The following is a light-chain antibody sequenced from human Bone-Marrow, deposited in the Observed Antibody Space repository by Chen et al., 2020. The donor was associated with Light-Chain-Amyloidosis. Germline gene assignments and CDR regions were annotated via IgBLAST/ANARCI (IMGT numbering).Light chain of an antibody. J-gene: IGLJ2*01. CDR1: DLPTKY. CDR3: QSAESSGTYEVI. Sequence: SYELTQPPSVSVSPGQTARITCSGDDLPTKYAYWYQQKPGQAPVLVIHRDTERPSGISERFSGSSSGTPGTLTISGVQAEDEADYHCQSAESSGTYEVIFGGGTKLTV. V-gene: IGLV3-25*03. CDR2: RDT.